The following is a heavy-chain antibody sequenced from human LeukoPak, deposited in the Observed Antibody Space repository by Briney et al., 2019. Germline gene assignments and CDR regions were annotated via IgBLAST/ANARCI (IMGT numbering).Heavy chain of an antibody. CDR2: ISSSSSYI. Sequence: GGSLRLSCAASGFTFSSYSMNWVRQAPGKGLEWVSSISSSSSYIYYADSVKGRFTISGDNAKNSLYLQMNSLRAEDTAVYYCAREDLWFGVLLADPWGQGTLVTVSS. CDR1: GFTFSSYS. J-gene: IGHJ5*02. CDR3: AREDLWFGVLLADP. V-gene: IGHV3-21*01. D-gene: IGHD3-10*01.